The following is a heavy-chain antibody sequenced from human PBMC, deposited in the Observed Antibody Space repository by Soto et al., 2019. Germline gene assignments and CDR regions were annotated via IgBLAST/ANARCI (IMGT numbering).Heavy chain of an antibody. CDR3: AKEWGIAVFDY. J-gene: IGHJ4*02. D-gene: IGHD6-19*01. CDR1: GFMFNTYG. V-gene: IGHV3-30*18. CDR2: IPYDGSNK. Sequence: QVQLVESGGGVVQPGRSLRLSCAASGFMFNTYGMHWVRQAPGKGLEWVAVIPYDGSNKYYADSVKGRFTISRDNSKNTLSLQMNSLRAEYTAVYYCAKEWGIAVFDYWGQGTLVTVSP.